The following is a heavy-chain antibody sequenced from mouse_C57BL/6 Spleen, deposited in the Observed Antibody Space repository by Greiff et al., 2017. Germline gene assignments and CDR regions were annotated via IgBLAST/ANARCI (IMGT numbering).Heavy chain of an antibody. V-gene: IGHV1-72*01. J-gene: IGHJ2*01. CDR2: IDPNSGGT. CDR3: ARSYYSNYPYYFDY. CDR1: GYTFTSYW. Sequence: VQLQQPGAELVKPGASVKLSCKASGYTFTSYWMPWVKQRPGRGLEWIGRIDPNSGGTKYNEKFKSKATLAVDKPSSTSYMQLSSLTSEDSAVYYCARSYYSNYPYYFDYWGQGTTLTVSS. D-gene: IGHD2-5*01.